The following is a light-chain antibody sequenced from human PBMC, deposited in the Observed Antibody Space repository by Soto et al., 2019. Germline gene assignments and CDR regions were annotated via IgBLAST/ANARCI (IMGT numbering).Light chain of an antibody. CDR3: QQSYSTPWT. CDR2: AAS. CDR1: QSISSY. V-gene: IGKV1-39*01. J-gene: IGKJ1*01. Sequence: DIQMTQSPSSLSASVGDRVTITCRASQSISSYLNWYQQKPGKAPKLLIYAASSLQSGVPSRFSGSRSGKDFTLPISRLQPEDFATYYCQQSYSTPWTFGQGTKVEVK.